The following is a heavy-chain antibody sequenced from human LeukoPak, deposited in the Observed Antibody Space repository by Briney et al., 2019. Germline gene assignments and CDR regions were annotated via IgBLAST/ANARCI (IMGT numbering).Heavy chain of an antibody. J-gene: IGHJ4*02. CDR2: IYNSVN. CDR1: GASISGYY. D-gene: IGHD1-14*01. Sequence: SSQTLSLTCAVSGASISGYYWSWIRQTPGKGLQFIGDIYNSVNDYNPSLKSRVIISSDPSKNQFSLRLRSKTAADTAVYYCAILPTVWGQGTLVTVSS. V-gene: IGHV4-59*01. CDR3: AILPTV.